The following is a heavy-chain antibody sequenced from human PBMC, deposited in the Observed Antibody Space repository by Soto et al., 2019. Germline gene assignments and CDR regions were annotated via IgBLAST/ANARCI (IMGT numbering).Heavy chain of an antibody. D-gene: IGHD6-13*01. J-gene: IGHJ6*02. CDR2: IIPIFGTA. V-gene: IGHV1-69*13. CDR3: ARGGYTSSWYPDYGMDV. CDR1: GGTFSTYG. Sequence: RASVKVSCKASGGTFSTYGISWVRQAPGQGLEWMGGIIPIFGTANYAQKFQGRVTITADASTNTANMELSSLRSEDTAVYYCARGGYTSSWYPDYGMDVWGQGTTGTVSS.